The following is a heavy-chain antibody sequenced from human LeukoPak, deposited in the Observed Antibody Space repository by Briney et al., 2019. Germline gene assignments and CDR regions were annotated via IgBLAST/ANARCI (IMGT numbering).Heavy chain of an antibody. CDR2: ISYDGCNK. Sequence: GRSLRLSFAASGFTFSSYAMHWVRQAPGKGLMWVAVISYDGCNKYYADSVKGRFTISRDNSKNTLYLQMNSLRAEDTAVYYCARVITLYDSSDYYYYYGIDVWGQGTTVTVSS. CDR1: GFTFSSYA. D-gene: IGHD3-22*01. CDR3: ARVITLYDSSDYYYYYGIDV. V-gene: IGHV3-30-3*01. J-gene: IGHJ6*02.